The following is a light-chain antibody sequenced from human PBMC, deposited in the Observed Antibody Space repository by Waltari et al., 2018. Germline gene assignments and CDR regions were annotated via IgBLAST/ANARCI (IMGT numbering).Light chain of an antibody. CDR2: KVS. CDR3: MQSIHWPWT. V-gene: IGKV2-30*02. CDR1: QSLVHSDGNTY. J-gene: IGKJ1*01. Sequence: DVVMTQSPLSLPVTLGQPASIPCQSSQSLVHSDGNTYLNWFHQRPGQSPRRLIYKVSNRDSGVPDRFSGSGSGTDFTLKISRVEAEDVGVYYCMQSIHWPWTFGQGTKVEIK.